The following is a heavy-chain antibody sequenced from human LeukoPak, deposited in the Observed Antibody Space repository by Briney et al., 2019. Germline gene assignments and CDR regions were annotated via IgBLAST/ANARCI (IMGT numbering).Heavy chain of an antibody. D-gene: IGHD3-9*01. Sequence: GSLRLSCAASGFTFSSYWIHWVRQAPGKGLVWVSRINSDESSTSYADSVKGRFTISRDNAKNTLYLQMNSLSAEDTAVYYCARGGVRYFNAMDVWGKGTTVTVSS. V-gene: IGHV3-74*01. CDR2: INSDESST. CDR1: GFTFSSYW. CDR3: ARGGVRYFNAMDV. J-gene: IGHJ6*04.